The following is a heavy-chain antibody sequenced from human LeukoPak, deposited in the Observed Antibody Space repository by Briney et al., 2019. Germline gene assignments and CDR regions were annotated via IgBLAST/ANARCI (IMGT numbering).Heavy chain of an antibody. CDR1: GFTFTIYG. J-gene: IGHJ4*02. CDR2: IYSGGST. V-gene: IGHV3-53*01. Sequence: GGSLRLSCAASGFTFTIYGMNWLRQAPGKGLEWVSVIYSGGSTYYADSVKGRFTISRDTSKNTLSLQMNSLRAEDTAVYYCASLSLGHYWGQGTLVTVSS. CDR3: ASLSLGHY. D-gene: IGHD6-6*01.